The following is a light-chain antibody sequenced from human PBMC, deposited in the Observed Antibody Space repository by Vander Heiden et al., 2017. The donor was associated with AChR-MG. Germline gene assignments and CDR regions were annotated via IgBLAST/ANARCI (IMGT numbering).Light chain of an antibody. CDR2: GAS. CDR3: LQHNRYPRA. Sequence: DIQMTQPPSSLSASVGDRVTIICRASQDIRDDLGWYQQKPGKAPKRLIYGASSLQSGVPSRFSGRGSGTEFSLTISSLQPEDFATYYCLQHNRYPRAFGQGTKVEIK. V-gene: IGKV1-17*01. J-gene: IGKJ1*01. CDR1: QDIRDD.